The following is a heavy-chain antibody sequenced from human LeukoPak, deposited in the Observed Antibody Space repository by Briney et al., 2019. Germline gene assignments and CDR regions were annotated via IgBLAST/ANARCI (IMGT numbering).Heavy chain of an antibody. CDR3: AKAPVTTCSGAYCYPFDY. J-gene: IGHJ4*02. V-gene: IGHV3-23*01. D-gene: IGHD2-15*01. CDR1: GFTFSSYS. CDR2: ISVSGKT. Sequence: GGSLRLSCAASGFTFSSYSMNWVRQGPGKGLEWVSAISVSGKTYHADSVKGRFTISRDSYKNTLYRQMNSLRAEDAAVYYCAKAPVTTCSGAYCYPFDYWGQGTLVTVSS.